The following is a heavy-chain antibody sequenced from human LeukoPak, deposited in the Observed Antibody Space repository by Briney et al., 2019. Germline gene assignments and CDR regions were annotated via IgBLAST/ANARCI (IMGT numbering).Heavy chain of an antibody. Sequence: TSETLSLTCSVSGASVNRHHWSWIRQPPGKELEWIGAFYHSGNSANTIYNSSLNSRVSFSVDTSKNQFSLRLDSVTGADTAIYFCTYTESWLAFDFWGQGALVTVSS. D-gene: IGHD5-24*01. CDR1: GASVNRHH. CDR2: FYHSGNSANT. J-gene: IGHJ4*02. CDR3: TYTESWLAFDF. V-gene: IGHV4-59*02.